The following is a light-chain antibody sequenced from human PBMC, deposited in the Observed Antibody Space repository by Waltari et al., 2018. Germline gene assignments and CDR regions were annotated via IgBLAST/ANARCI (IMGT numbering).Light chain of an antibody. J-gene: IGLJ3*02. Sequence: QTVVTQAPSLSVSPGGTVTSPCALSSGSLSTTSYATWYQQTPGQAPRPLVYKANARSSGVPDRFSGSILGNTAALTITGAQADDESDYYCALYMGSGIWVFGGGTRLTVL. CDR3: ALYMGSGIWV. CDR1: SGSLSTTSY. V-gene: IGLV8-61*01. CDR2: KAN.